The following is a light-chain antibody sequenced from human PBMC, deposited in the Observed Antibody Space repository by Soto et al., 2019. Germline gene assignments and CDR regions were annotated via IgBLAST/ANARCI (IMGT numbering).Light chain of an antibody. CDR2: SNN. Sequence: QSVLTQPPSASGTPGQRVTISFSGSSSNIGSNTVNWYQQLPGTAPKLLIYSNNQRPSGVPDRFSVSKSGTSASLAISGLQSEDEADYYCAAWDDSLNGSYVLGNGTKVIV. J-gene: IGLJ1*01. CDR1: SSNIGSNT. CDR3: AAWDDSLNGSYV. V-gene: IGLV1-44*01.